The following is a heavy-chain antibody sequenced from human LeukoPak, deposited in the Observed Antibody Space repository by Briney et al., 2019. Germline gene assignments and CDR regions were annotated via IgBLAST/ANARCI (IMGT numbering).Heavy chain of an antibody. V-gene: IGHV3-23*01. Sequence: RTGGSPRLSCAASGFIFSSYALSWVRQAPGKGLEWVSSISGSGVSTYYADSVKGRFTISRDSSKNTLYLQMNSLRAEDTAIYYCAKGSGHIVADWGQGTLVTVSS. D-gene: IGHD5-12*01. J-gene: IGHJ4*02. CDR3: AKGSGHIVAD. CDR2: ISGSGVST. CDR1: GFIFSSYA.